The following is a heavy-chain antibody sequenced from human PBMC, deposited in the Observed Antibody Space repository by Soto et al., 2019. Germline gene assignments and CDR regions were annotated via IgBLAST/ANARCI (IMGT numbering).Heavy chain of an antibody. CDR1: GGSISSSSYY. CDR2: IYYSGST. V-gene: IGHV4-39*01. J-gene: IGHJ5*02. D-gene: IGHD2-8*01. Sequence: QLQLQESGPGLVKPSETLSLTCTVSGGSISSSSYYWGWIRQPPGKGLEWIGSIYYSGSTYYNPSLKSRVTISVDTSKTQFSLKLSSVTAADTAVYYCASTTKDIVLMVYAISWFDPWGQGTLVTVSS. CDR3: ASTTKDIVLMVYAISWFDP.